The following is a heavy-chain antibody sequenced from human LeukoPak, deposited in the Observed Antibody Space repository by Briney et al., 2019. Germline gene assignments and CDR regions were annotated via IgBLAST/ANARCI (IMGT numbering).Heavy chain of an antibody. CDR1: GFTFSSYW. J-gene: IGHJ4*02. CDR2: IKQDGSEK. D-gene: IGHD6-19*01. V-gene: IGHV3-7*01. CDR3: ARDVAGIGDEYYFDY. Sequence: PGGSLRLSCAASGFTFSSYWMSWVRQAPGKGLERVANIKQDGSEKYYVDSVKGRFTISRDNAKNSLYLQMNSLRAEDTAVYYCARDVAGIGDEYYFDYWGQGTLVTVSS.